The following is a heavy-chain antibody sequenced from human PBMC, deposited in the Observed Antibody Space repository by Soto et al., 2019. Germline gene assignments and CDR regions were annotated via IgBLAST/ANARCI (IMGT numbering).Heavy chain of an antibody. Sequence: SETLSLTCTVSGGSISSSSYYWGWIRQPPGKGLEWIGSIYYSGSTYYNPSLKSRVTISVDTSKNQFSLKLSSMTAADTAVYYCARLSHDYYGMDVWGQGTTVTVSS. CDR1: GGSISSSSYY. V-gene: IGHV4-39*01. CDR3: ARLSHDYYGMDV. CDR2: IYYSGST. J-gene: IGHJ6*02.